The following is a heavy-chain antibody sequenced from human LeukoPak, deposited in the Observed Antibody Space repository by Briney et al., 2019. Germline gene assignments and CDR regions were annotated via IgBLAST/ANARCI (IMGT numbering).Heavy chain of an antibody. V-gene: IGHV1-2*02. CDR2: INPNSGGT. D-gene: IGHD5-24*01. J-gene: IGHJ3*02. CDR3: AKDGYTPSDAFDI. CDR1: GYTFNTYG. Sequence: ASVKVSCKASGYTFNTYGITWVRQAPGQGLEWMGWINPNSGGTNYAQKFQGRVTMTRDTSISTAYMELSRLRSDDTAVYYCAKDGYTPSDAFDIWGHGTMVTVSS.